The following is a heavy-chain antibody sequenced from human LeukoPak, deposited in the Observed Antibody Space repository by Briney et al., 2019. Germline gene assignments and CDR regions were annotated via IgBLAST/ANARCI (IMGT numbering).Heavy chain of an antibody. D-gene: IGHD3-10*01. Sequence: SETLSLTCSVSGGSISPYSWSWIRQPPGKGLEWIAYIYYNGRTTYNPSLKSRVTISLDTSKNQFSLRLSSVTDADTAVYYCASDYGSGSWRFDYWGQGTLATVSS. CDR1: GGSISPYS. J-gene: IGHJ4*02. V-gene: IGHV4-59*01. CDR2: IYYNGRT. CDR3: ASDYGSGSWRFDY.